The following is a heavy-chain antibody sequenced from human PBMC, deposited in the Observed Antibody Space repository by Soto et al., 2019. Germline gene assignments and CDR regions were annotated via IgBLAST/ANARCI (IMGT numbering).Heavy chain of an antibody. J-gene: IGHJ5*02. CDR2: IYWDDDK. V-gene: IGHV2-5*02. Sequence: QITLKESGPALVKPTQTLTLTCTFSGFSLTRGVGVAWIRQPPGKALEWLALIYWDDDKRYSSSLNSRLTITKDTSKNQVVLIMTNMDPLDTATYYCPHKPLTTAGAFDPWGQGTLVTVSS. D-gene: IGHD4-17*01. CDR3: PHKPLTTAGAFDP. CDR1: GFSLTRGVG.